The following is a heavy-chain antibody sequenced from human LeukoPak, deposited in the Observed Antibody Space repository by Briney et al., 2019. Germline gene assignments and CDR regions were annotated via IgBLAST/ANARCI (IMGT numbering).Heavy chain of an antibody. CDR3: ARARYYDSSGYPSFDY. CDR1: GFTFSSYS. V-gene: IGHV3-21*01. CDR2: ISSSSSYI. J-gene: IGHJ4*02. Sequence: GGSLRLSCAASGFTFSSYSVNWVRQAPGKGLEWVSSISSSSSYIYYADSVKGRFTISRDNAKNSLYLQMNSLRAEDTAVYYCARARYYDSSGYPSFDYWGQGTLVTVSS. D-gene: IGHD3-22*01.